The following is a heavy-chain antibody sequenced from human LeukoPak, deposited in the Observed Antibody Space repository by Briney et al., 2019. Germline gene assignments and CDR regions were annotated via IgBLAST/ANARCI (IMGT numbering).Heavy chain of an antibody. CDR3: ARDRVGAPGNWFDP. J-gene: IGHJ5*02. Sequence: ASVKVSCKASGGTFSSYAISWVRQAPGQGLEWMGWISAYNDNTNYAQKLQGRVTMTTDTSTSTAYMELRSLRSDDTAVYYCARDRVGAPGNWFDPWGQGTLVTVSS. CDR1: GGTFSSYA. D-gene: IGHD1-26*01. CDR2: ISAYNDNT. V-gene: IGHV1-18*01.